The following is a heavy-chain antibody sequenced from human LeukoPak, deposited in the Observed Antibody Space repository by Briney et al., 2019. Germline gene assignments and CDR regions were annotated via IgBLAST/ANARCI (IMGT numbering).Heavy chain of an antibody. J-gene: IGHJ6*02. CDR1: GGTISRYY. CDR3: ARDRLQVTATNYYYFGMDV. Sequence: SETLTLTCTASGGTISRYYWNWIRQPPGKGLEWIGHINYNGSTNYNPSLKSRVTISVDTSKSQFSLQLSSVTAADTAVYYCARDRLQVTATNYYYFGMDVWGQGTTVAVSS. V-gene: IGHV4-59*01. CDR2: INYNGST. D-gene: IGHD1-14*01.